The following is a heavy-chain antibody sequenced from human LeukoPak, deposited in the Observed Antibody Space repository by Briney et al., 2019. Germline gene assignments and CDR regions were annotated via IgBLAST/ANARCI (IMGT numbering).Heavy chain of an antibody. CDR2: IRDDGDAQ. D-gene: IGHD6-19*01. J-gene: IGHJ4*02. V-gene: IGHV3-30*02. Sequence: PGGSLRLSCAASGFTFSSLHMTWVRQAPGEGLEWVSFIRDDGDAQYYADSVKGRFTIARDNSNNALFLQMNGLRAEDTAVYYCARDFEAAGFDYWGQGTLVTVSS. CDR1: GFTFSSLH. CDR3: ARDFEAAGFDY.